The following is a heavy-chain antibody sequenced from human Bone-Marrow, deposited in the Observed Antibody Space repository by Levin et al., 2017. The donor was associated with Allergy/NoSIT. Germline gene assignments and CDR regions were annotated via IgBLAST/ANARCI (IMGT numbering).Heavy chain of an antibody. CDR3: AREWTGYCTTSSCNL. CDR1: GFSFSSYS. Sequence: GGSLRLSCEGSGFSFSSYSMNWVREASGKGLEWVSSISSSGRYMYHADSVKGRFTISRDNAKNSVYLQMDSLRPEDTAVYYCAREWTGYCTTSSCNLWGQGTLVTVSS. V-gene: IGHV3-21*06. D-gene: IGHD2-8*01. J-gene: IGHJ4*02. CDR2: ISSSGRYM.